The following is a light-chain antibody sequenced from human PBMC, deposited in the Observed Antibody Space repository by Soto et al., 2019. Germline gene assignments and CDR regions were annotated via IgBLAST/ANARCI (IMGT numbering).Light chain of an antibody. CDR1: QNVRAF. V-gene: IGKV3-11*01. Sequence: EVVLTQSAATLPLSPGERATLSCMASQNVRAFLDWYQQKPGQAPRLLIYAASNRATGIPDRFSGSGSGTDFTLTISSLEPDDFAVYYCQQHSHWPPWTFGQGTRVE. CDR2: AAS. CDR3: QQHSHWPPWT. J-gene: IGKJ1*01.